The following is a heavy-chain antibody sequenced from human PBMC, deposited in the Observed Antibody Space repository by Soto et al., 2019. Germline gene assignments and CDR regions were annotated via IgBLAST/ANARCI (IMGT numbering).Heavy chain of an antibody. CDR3: AKDRGGSGWRFDY. V-gene: IGHV3-23*01. D-gene: IGHD6-19*01. CDR1: GFTFGNYA. Sequence: EVQLLESGGGLVQPGGSLRLSCAASGFTFGNYAMSWVRQAPGKGLEWVSAISASGGSTYYADSVKGRLTISRDNSKNTLYLHMNSLRAEDTAVYYCAKDRGGSGWRFDYWGQGTLVTVSS. CDR2: ISASGGST. J-gene: IGHJ4*02.